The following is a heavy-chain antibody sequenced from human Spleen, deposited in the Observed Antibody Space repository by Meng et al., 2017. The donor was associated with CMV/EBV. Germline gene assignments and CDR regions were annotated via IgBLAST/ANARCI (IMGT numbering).Heavy chain of an antibody. CDR2: ISSSSSTI. CDR1: GFTFSSYE. Sequence: LSLTCAASGFTFSSYEMNWVRQAPGKGLEWVSYISSSSSTIYYADSVKGRFTISRDNAKNSLYLQMNSLRAEDTAVYYCARDNYRESSSLFDYWGQGTLVTVSS. CDR3: ARDNYRESSSLFDY. V-gene: IGHV3-48*03. J-gene: IGHJ4*02. D-gene: IGHD6-13*01.